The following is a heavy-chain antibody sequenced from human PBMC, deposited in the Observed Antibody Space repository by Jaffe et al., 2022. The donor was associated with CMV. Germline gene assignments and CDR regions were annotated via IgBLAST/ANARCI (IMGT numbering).Heavy chain of an antibody. J-gene: IGHJ4*02. CDR3: AKGFLDSSGYYPDY. CDR1: GFTFDDYT. D-gene: IGHD3-22*01. Sequence: EVQLVESGGVVVQPGGSLRLSCAASGFTFDDYTMHWVRQAPGKGLEWVSLISWDGGSTYYADSVKGRFTISRDNSKNSLYLQMNSLRTEDTALYYCAKGFLDSSGYYPDYWGQGTLVTVSS. V-gene: IGHV3-43*01. CDR2: ISWDGGST.